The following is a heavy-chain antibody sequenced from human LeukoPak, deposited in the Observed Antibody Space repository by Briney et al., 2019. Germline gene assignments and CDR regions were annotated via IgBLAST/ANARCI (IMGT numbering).Heavy chain of an antibody. V-gene: IGHV3-21*01. CDR3: AREYGGNSLDK. Sequence: GGSLRLSCTASGFTFPNYAMSWVRQSPGKGLEWISSVGLTGGSIYYADSIKGRFTISRDNANNSVFLHMNSLRAEDTGVYYCAREYGGNSLDKWGQGVLVTVSS. CDR2: VGLTGGSI. D-gene: IGHD4-23*01. J-gene: IGHJ4*02. CDR1: GFTFPNYA.